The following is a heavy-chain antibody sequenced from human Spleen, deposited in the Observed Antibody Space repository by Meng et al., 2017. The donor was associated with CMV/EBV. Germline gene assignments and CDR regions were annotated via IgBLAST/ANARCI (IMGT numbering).Heavy chain of an antibody. CDR1: GFTFSSYA. J-gene: IGHJ4*02. D-gene: IGHD1-26*01. CDR2: ISGSGGST. V-gene: IGHV3-23*01. CDR3: ARIFEGAVSTSYDY. Sequence: GESLKISCAASGFTFSSYAMSWVRQAPGKGLEWVSAISGSGGSTYYADSVKGRFTISRDNSKNTLYLQMNSLRAEDTAVYYCARIFEGAVSTSYDYWGQGTLVTVSS.